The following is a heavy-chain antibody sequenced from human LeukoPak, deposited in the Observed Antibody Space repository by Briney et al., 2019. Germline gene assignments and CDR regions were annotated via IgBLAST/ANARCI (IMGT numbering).Heavy chain of an antibody. D-gene: IGHD3-22*01. CDR1: GGSIRSYY. J-gene: IGHJ3*02. CDR2: INYSGST. Sequence: SGTLSLTCTVSGGSIRSYYWTWIRQPPGKGLEWIGYINYSGSTYYNPSLKSRVSISVDTSKNQFSLKLRPVTAADTAVYYCARDGDSSGYSQPFDIWGQGTLVTVSS. CDR3: ARDGDSSGYSQPFDI. V-gene: IGHV4-59*06.